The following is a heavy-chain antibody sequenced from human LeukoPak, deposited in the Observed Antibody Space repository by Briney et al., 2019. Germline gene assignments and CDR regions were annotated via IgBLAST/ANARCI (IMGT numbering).Heavy chain of an antibody. CDR2: ISPYNGNT. CDR3: TRTVLDCANGVCYDY. Sequence: ASVKVSCKPSGYTFTTYGISWVRQAPGQGLEWMGWISPYNGNTNYAQKLQGRVTVTTDTSTSTAYMELRSLRSDDTAVYYCTRTVLDCANGVCYDYWGQGTLVTVSS. J-gene: IGHJ4*02. D-gene: IGHD2-8*01. CDR1: GYTFTTYG. V-gene: IGHV1-18*01.